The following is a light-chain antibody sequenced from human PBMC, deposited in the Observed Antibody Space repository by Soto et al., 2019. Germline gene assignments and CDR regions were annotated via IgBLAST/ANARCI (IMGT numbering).Light chain of an antibody. Sequence: QSVLTQPASVSGSPGQSITISCTGTSSDVGGYNYVSWYQHHPGKAPKLLIYEVSNRPSGVSDRFSGSKSGNTASLTISGLQAEDEADYYCGSYTSSTPFVFGIGTKVT. CDR3: GSYTSSTPFV. CDR2: EVS. V-gene: IGLV2-14*01. CDR1: SSDVGGYNY. J-gene: IGLJ1*01.